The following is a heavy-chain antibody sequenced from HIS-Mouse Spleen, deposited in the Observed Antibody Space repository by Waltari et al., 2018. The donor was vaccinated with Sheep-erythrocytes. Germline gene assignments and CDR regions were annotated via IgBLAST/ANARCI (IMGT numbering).Heavy chain of an antibody. CDR1: GYSISSGYY. D-gene: IGHD6-13*01. J-gene: IGHJ4*02. CDR2: IYHSGST. Sequence: QVQLQESGPGLVKPSETLSLTCTVSGYSISSGYYWGWIRQPPGKGLEWIGSIYHSGSTYSNPSLKSRVTISVDTSKNQFSLKLSSVTAADTAVYYCSSSSWYEYFDYWGQGTLVTVSS. CDR3: SSSSWYEYFDY. V-gene: IGHV4-38-2*02.